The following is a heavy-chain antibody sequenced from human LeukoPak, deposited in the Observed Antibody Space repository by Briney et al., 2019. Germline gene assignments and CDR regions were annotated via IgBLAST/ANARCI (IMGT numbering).Heavy chain of an antibody. CDR1: GYTFTSYA. V-gene: IGHV1-2*02. CDR2: INPNSGGT. Sequence: ASVKVSCKASGYTFTSYAMHWVRQAPGQGLEWMGWINPNSGGTNYAQKFQGRVTMTRDTSISTAYMELSRLRSDDTAVYYCAREGRDILTGYPDYWGQGTLVTVSS. D-gene: IGHD3-9*01. CDR3: AREGRDILTGYPDY. J-gene: IGHJ4*02.